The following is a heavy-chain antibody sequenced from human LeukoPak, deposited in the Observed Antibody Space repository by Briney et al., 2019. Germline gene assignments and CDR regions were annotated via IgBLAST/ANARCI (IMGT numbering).Heavy chain of an antibody. CDR2: ISSSSSTI. Sequence: PGGSLRLSCAASGFTFSSYSMNWDRQAPGKGLEWVSYISSSSSTIYYADSVKGRFTISRDNAKNSLYLQMNSLRAEDTAVYYCARDTVTTALGYWGQGTLVTVSS. CDR3: ARDTVTTALGY. CDR1: GFTFSSYS. V-gene: IGHV3-48*01. J-gene: IGHJ4*02. D-gene: IGHD4-17*01.